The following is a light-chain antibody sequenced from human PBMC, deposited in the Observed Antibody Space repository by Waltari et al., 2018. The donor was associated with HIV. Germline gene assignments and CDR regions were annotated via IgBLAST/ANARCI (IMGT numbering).Light chain of an antibody. CDR1: QSVSSSH. CDR2: GAS. V-gene: IGKV3-20*01. Sequence: CRASQSVSSSHLTWYQQKPGQAPRLLIYGASTTATGIPDRFIGSESGTDFTLTIIRLEPEDFAVYYCQHYGRSPTFGGGTKVEI. J-gene: IGKJ4*01. CDR3: QHYGRSPT.